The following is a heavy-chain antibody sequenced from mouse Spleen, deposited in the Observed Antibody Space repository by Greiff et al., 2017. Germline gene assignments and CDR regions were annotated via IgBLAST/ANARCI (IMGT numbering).Heavy chain of an antibody. V-gene: IGHV5-9-3*01. Sequence: EVKVVESGGGLVKPGGSLKLSCAASGFTFSSYAMSWVRQTPEKRLEWVATISSGGSYTYYPDSVKGRFTISRDNAKNTLYLQMSSLRSEDTAMYYCARHFDPYYFDYWGQGTTLTVSS. J-gene: IGHJ2*01. CDR3: ARHFDPYYFDY. CDR1: GFTFSSYA. CDR2: ISSGGSYT.